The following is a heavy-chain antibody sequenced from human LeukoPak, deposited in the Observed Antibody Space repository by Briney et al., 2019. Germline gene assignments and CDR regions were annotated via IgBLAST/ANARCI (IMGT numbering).Heavy chain of an antibody. J-gene: IGHJ4*02. V-gene: IGHV3-74*01. Sequence: GGSLRLSCAASGFTFSSYWMHWVRQAPGGGLVWVSRITSDGSSTSHADSVKGRFAISRDNAKNTLYLQMNSLRAEDSGVYFCARGFAVGAPFDSWGQGTLVTVSS. D-gene: IGHD1-26*01. CDR1: GFTFSSYW. CDR2: ITSDGSST. CDR3: ARGFAVGAPFDS.